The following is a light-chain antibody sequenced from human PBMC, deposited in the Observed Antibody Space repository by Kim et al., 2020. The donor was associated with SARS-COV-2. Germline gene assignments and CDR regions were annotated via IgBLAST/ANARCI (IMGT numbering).Light chain of an antibody. CDR1: SSDVGGYDY. CDR2: DVT. Sequence: QSVLTQPASVSGSPGQSITISCTGTSSDVGGYDYVSWYQQYPGKAPKLLIYDVTERPSGVSNRFSGSKSGNTASLTISGLQAEDEADYYCSSYTSITTSIFGGGTQLTVL. J-gene: IGLJ2*01. CDR3: SSYTSITTSI. V-gene: IGLV2-14*03.